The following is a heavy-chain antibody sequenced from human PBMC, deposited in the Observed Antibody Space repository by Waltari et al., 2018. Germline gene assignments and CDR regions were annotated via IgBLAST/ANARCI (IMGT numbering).Heavy chain of an antibody. Sequence: QVQLVESGGGAVQPGRSLRLSCAATGFTFSSYAMHWVRQAPGKGGEWVAVIAYNGNDKDYTDSVKGRVTISRDNSKNTLYLQMNSLRPEDTAVYYCAKVPGTSQLYYLDNWGQGTLVTVSS. CDR3: AKVPGTSQLYYLDN. J-gene: IGHJ4*02. CDR2: IAYNGNDK. CDR1: GFTFSSYA. D-gene: IGHD1-1*01. V-gene: IGHV3-30*18.